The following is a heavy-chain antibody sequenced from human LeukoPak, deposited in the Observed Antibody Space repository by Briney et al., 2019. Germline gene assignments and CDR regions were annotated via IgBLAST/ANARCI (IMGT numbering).Heavy chain of an antibody. CDR2: ISSGSDYI. D-gene: IGHD4/OR15-4a*01. V-gene: IGHV3-21*01. CDR3: VRIPNSANFPNWFDP. Sequence: PVGSLRLSCAASGFTFSSSTMNWVRRAPGKGLEWVSSISSGSDYIYYADSVKGRFTISRDNPKNSLYLQMNSLRAEDTAVYYCVRIPNSANFPNWFDPWGQGTLVTVSA. CDR1: GFTFSSST. J-gene: IGHJ5*02.